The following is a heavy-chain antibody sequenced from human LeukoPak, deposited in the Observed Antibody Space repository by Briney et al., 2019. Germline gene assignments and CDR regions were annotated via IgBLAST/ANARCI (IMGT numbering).Heavy chain of an antibody. D-gene: IGHD5-18*01. Sequence: AASVKVCCKASGYTFTSYGISWVRQAPGQGLEWMGWISAYNGNTNYAQKLQGRVTMTTDTSTSTAYMELRRLRSDDTAVYYCARAAQLWQMETAFDIWGQGTMVTVSS. J-gene: IGHJ3*02. CDR2: ISAYNGNT. CDR1: GYTFTSYG. CDR3: ARAAQLWQMETAFDI. V-gene: IGHV1-18*01.